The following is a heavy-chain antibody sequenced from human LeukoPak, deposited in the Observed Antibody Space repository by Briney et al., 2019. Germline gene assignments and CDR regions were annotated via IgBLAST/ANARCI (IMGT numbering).Heavy chain of an antibody. V-gene: IGHV3-30*04. CDR2: ISYDGSNK. CDR1: GFTFSSYA. Sequence: GRSLRLSCAASGFTFSSYAMHWVRQAPGKGLEWVAVISYDGSNKYYADSVKGRFTISRDNSKNTLYLQMNSLRAEDTAVYYCAGMATRYYFDYWGQGTLVTVSS. D-gene: IGHD5-12*01. CDR3: AGMATRYYFDY. J-gene: IGHJ4*02.